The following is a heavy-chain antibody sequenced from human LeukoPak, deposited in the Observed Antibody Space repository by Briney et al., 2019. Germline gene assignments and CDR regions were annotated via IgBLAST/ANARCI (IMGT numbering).Heavy chain of an antibody. CDR1: GGSISSYY. Sequence: PSETLSLTCTVSGGSISSYYWSWIRQPAGKGLEWIGRIYTSGSTNYNPSLKSRVTMSVDTSKNQFSLKLSSVTAADTAVYYCARGGPTVNTWYYYYGMDVWGQGTTVTVSS. CDR3: ARGGPTVNTWYYYYGMDV. J-gene: IGHJ6*02. V-gene: IGHV4-4*07. D-gene: IGHD4-17*01. CDR2: IYTSGST.